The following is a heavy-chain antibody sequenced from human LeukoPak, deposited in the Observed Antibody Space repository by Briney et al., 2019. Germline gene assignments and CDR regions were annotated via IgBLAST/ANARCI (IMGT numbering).Heavy chain of an antibody. CDR3: AKDHSVLLWFRGPHHYFDY. CDR2: ISGSGGST. CDR1: GFTFSSYA. V-gene: IGHV3-23*01. D-gene: IGHD3-10*01. J-gene: IGHJ4*02. Sequence: GGSLRLSCAASGFTFSSYAMSWVRQAPGKGLEWVSAISGSGGSTYYADSVKGRFTISRDNSKNTLYLQMNSLRAEDTAVYYCAKDHSVLLWFRGPHHYFDYWDQGTLVTVSS.